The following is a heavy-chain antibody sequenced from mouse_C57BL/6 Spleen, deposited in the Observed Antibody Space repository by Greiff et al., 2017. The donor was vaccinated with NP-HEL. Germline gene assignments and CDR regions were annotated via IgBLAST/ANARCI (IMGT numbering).Heavy chain of an antibody. V-gene: IGHV1-69*01. J-gene: IGHJ1*03. CDR1: GYTFTSYW. D-gene: IGHD1-1*01. CDR3: AVHYYGSSYDWYFDV. CDR2: IDPSDSYT. Sequence: QVQLKESGAELVKPGASVKLSCTASGYTFTSYWMHWVKQRPGQGLEWIGEIDPSDSYTNYNQKFKGKSTLTVDKSSSTAYMQLSSLTSEDSAVYYCAVHYYGSSYDWYFDVWGTGTTVTVSS.